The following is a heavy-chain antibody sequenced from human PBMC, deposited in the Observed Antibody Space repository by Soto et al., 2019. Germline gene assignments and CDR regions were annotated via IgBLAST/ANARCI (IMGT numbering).Heavy chain of an antibody. CDR2: ISYSGGT. CDR3: ARGTSWQLPFDY. Sequence: SETLSLTCTVSSDSISSYYWSWIRQPPGKRLEWIGYISYSGGTDYNPSLKSRVTISGDTSKNQFSLKVSSVTAADTAVYYCARGTSWQLPFDYWGQGTLVTVSS. J-gene: IGHJ4*02. V-gene: IGHV4-59*01. D-gene: IGHD6-13*01. CDR1: SDSISSYY.